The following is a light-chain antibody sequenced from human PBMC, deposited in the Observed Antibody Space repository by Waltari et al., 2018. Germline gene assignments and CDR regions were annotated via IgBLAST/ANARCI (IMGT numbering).Light chain of an antibody. CDR1: QSVSRA. CDR2: GAS. J-gene: IGKJ1*01. V-gene: IGKV3-20*01. Sequence: EIVLTQSPGTLSLSPGERATLSCRASQSVSRALVWYQQKPGQAPRLLIYGASTRAAGVPDRCSGSGSGTDFSLAISRLDPEDCAVYYCQHNVKLPVTFGEGTKVEI. CDR3: QHNVKLPVT.